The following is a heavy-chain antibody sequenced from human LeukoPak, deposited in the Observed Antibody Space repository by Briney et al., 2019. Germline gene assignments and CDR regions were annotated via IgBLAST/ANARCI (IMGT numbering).Heavy chain of an antibody. D-gene: IGHD3-22*01. CDR2: MYYSGSS. V-gene: IGHV4-39*01. CDR3: ATDSSGSSDAFDI. J-gene: IGHJ3*02. Sequence: KASETLSLTCTVSGGSISSSSYYWGWIRQPPGKGLEWIGNMYYSGSSYYNPSLKSRVTISVDTSKNQFSLKLSSVTAADTAVYYCATDSSGSSDAFDIWGQGTMVTVSS. CDR1: GGSISSSSYY.